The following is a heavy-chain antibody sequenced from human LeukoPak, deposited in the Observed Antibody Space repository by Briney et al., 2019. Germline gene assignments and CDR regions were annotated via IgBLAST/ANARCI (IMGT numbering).Heavy chain of an antibody. Sequence: GASLRLSCAASGFTFSSDAMHWGRQAPGKGLEWVAVISYDGRNKYCAGSVKGRFTISRDNSKNTLYLQMNSLRAEDTAVYYCARESKYYDILTGYPYYYFDYWGQGTLVTVSS. CDR1: GFTFSSDA. CDR3: ARESKYYDILTGYPYYYFDY. V-gene: IGHV3-30*04. CDR2: ISYDGRNK. D-gene: IGHD3-9*01. J-gene: IGHJ4*02.